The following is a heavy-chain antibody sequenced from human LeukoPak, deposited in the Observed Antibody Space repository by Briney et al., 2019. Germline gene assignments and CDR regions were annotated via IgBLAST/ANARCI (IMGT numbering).Heavy chain of an antibody. Sequence: GGSLRLSCAASGFTFSSYSMNWVRQAPGKGLEWVSSISSSSSYIYYADSVKGRFTISRDNAKNSLYLQMNSLRAEDTAVYYCARDPSSGWWGYYSDYWGQGTLVTVSS. V-gene: IGHV3-21*01. CDR1: GFTFSSYS. CDR3: ARDPSSGWWGYYSDY. J-gene: IGHJ4*02. CDR2: ISSSSSYI. D-gene: IGHD6-19*01.